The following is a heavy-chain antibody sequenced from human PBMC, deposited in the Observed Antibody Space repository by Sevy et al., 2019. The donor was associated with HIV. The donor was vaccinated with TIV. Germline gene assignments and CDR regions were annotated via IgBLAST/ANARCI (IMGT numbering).Heavy chain of an antibody. CDR2: IYASGST. J-gene: IGHJ5*02. Sequence: SETLSLTCSVSGGSTDSYYWSWIRQPAGMGLEWIGRIYASGSTAYNPSLQSRVSISIDKSKNRFSLSLTSLTAADTGVYYCARELPFATSSAWGQGTRVTVSS. D-gene: IGHD6-6*01. CDR3: ARELPFATSSA. V-gene: IGHV4-4*07. CDR1: GGSTDSYY.